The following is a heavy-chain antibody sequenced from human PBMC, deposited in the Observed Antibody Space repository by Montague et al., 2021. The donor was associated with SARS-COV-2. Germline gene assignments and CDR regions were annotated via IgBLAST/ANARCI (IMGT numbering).Heavy chain of an antibody. D-gene: IGHD2-2*01. CDR3: ARIPVGSKYYFDF. CDR2: TYYRSKWYN. Sequence: CAISGDSVSSNLATRNWIRQSPSRGLEWLGRTYYRSKWYNDYAESVKSRITIDPDTSKHQFSLHQNSVTPEDTAVYYCARIPVGSKYYFDFWGQGTLVTVSS. J-gene: IGHJ4*02. CDR1: GDSVSSNLAT. V-gene: IGHV6-1*01.